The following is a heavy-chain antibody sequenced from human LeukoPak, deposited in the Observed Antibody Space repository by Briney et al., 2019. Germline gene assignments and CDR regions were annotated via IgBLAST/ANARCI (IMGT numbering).Heavy chain of an antibody. D-gene: IGHD3-10*01. V-gene: IGHV4-34*01. CDR2: INHSGST. CDR1: GGSFSDYY. Sequence: PSETLSLTCAVYGGSFSDYYWSWIRQPPGKGLEWIGEINHSGSTNYNPSLKSRVTISVDTSKNQLSLKLSSVTAADTAVYYCAREVPPLLWFGEYPFRFDYWGQGTLVTVSS. CDR3: AREVPPLLWFGEYPFRFDY. J-gene: IGHJ4*02.